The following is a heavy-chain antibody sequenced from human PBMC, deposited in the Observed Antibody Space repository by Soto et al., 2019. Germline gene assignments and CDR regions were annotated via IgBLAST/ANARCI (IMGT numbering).Heavy chain of an antibody. CDR3: ATREMRGGSRGGYFYYYMDV. Sequence: QVQLVQSGAEVKKPGASVKVSCKASGYTFTSYYMHWVRQAPGQGLEWMGIINPSGGSTSYAQKRQGRVTITSDTSTSTVYMELSSLRSEDTAVHCCATREMRGGSRGGYFYYYMDVWGRGTTVTDSS. D-gene: IGHD2-15*01. V-gene: IGHV1-46*03. CDR1: GYTFTSYY. CDR2: INPSGGST. J-gene: IGHJ6*03.